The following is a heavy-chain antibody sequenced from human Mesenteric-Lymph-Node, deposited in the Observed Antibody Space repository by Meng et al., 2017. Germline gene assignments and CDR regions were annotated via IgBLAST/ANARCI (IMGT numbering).Heavy chain of an antibody. Sequence: QVQLQQWGAGRLKPSETLSLTCAVYGGSFSGYYWSWIRQPPGKGLEWIGEINHSGSTNYNPSLKSRVTISVDTSKNQFSLKLSSVTAADTAVYYCARDPYATGWARWGQGTLVTVSS. CDR1: GGSFSGYY. D-gene: IGHD6-19*01. CDR2: INHSGST. V-gene: IGHV4-34*01. J-gene: IGHJ4*02. CDR3: ARDPYATGWAR.